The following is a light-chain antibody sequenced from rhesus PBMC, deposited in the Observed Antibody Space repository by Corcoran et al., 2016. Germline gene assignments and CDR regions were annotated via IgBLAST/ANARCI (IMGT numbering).Light chain of an antibody. CDR3: SSYAVSSAYI. CDR1: SSDIGGYTR. CDR2: EVS. V-gene: IGLV2-13*02. Sequence: QADLTQSPSVSGCPGQSVTISCTGTSSDIGGYTRVSWYQQHPGQAPKLMIYEVSKRPSGVHDRFSGSKSGNTASLTISGLQAEDESDYSCSSYAVSSAYIFGTGTRLTVL. J-gene: IGLJ1*01.